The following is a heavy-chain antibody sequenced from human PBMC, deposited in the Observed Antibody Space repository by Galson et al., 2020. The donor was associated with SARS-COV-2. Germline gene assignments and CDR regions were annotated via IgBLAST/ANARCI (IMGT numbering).Heavy chain of an antibody. CDR3: AKDHGGAPGDY. CDR2: IWYDGSKK. CDR1: GFTFSNSG. J-gene: IGHJ4*02. D-gene: IGHD3-16*01. V-gene: IGHV3-33*06. Sequence: GGSLRLSCAASGFTFSNSGMHWVRQVPGRGLEWVAIIWYDGSKKYYADSVNGRFTISRDNSKNTLYLQMSSLRVEDTGLYYCAKDHGGAPGDYVGQGTLITVSS.